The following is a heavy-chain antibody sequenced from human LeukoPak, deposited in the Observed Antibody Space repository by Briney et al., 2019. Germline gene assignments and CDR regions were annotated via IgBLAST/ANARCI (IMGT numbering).Heavy chain of an antibody. CDR3: ARDQEGFDY. CDR2: IYPRDGST. Sequence: ASVKVSCKASGYTFTSNYIHWVRQAPGQGLEWIGMIYPRDGSTSYAQKFQGRVTVARDTSTSTVHMELSGLRSEDTAVYYCARDQEGFDYWGQGTLVTVSS. J-gene: IGHJ4*02. CDR1: GYTFTSNY. V-gene: IGHV1-46*01.